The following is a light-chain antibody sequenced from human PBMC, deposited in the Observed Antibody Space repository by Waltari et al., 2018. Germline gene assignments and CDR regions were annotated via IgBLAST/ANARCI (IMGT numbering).Light chain of an antibody. Sequence: QSALAQPRSVSGSPGQSVTTSSNGISRLVYDYKFFPWYQHSPGKAPKLIIYDVTQRPSGVPARFSGSKSGTTASLTISGLQAEDEADYYCCSYAGRHTNWVFGGGTKLTVL. CDR2: DVT. CDR3: CSYAGRHTNWV. V-gene: IGLV2-11*01. J-gene: IGLJ3*02. CDR1: SRLVYDYKF.